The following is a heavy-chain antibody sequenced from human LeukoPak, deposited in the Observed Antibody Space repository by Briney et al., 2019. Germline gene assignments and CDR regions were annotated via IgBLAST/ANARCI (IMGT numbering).Heavy chain of an antibody. CDR1: GFTFTGYH. D-gene: IGHD3-10*01. V-gene: IGHV1-2*02. CDR3: ARGNPTNYGSGSYSAPDFDY. CDR2: INPNSGGT. J-gene: IGHJ4*02. Sequence: ASGKVSCKASGFTFTGYHIHWVRQAPGQGLEWMGWINPNSGGTNFAQRFQGRVSMTRDTSISTAYMELSRLRSDDTAVYYCARGNPTNYGSGSYSAPDFDYWGQGTLVTVSS.